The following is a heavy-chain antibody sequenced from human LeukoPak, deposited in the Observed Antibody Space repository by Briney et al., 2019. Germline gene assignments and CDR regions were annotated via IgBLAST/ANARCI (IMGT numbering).Heavy chain of an antibody. CDR3: ARTGRVVVAATNWFDP. CDR2: INAGNGNT. CDR1: GYTFTSYA. D-gene: IGHD2-15*01. V-gene: IGHV1-3*01. J-gene: IGHJ5*02. Sequence: AASVTVSCKVSGYTFTSYAMHWVRQAPGQRLEWMGWINAGNGNTKYSPKFQGRVTITRDTSASTAYMELSSLRSEDTAVYYCARTGRVVVAATNWFDPWGQGTLVTVSS.